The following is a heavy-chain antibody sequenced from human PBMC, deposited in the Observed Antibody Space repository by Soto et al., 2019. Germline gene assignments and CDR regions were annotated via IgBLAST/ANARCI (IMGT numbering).Heavy chain of an antibody. V-gene: IGHV1-8*01. CDR1: GYTFTSYD. CDR3: ARGSSGWHYYYYYYMYV. CDR2: MNPNSGNT. J-gene: IGHJ6*03. Sequence: QVQLVQSGAEVKKPGASVKVSCKASGYTFTSYDSNWVRQATGQGLEWMGWMNPNSGNTGYAQKFQGRVTMTRNTSIRPAYMELSRLRSEDKAVYYCARGSSGWHYYYYYYMYVGGKGTTVTVSS. D-gene: IGHD6-19*01.